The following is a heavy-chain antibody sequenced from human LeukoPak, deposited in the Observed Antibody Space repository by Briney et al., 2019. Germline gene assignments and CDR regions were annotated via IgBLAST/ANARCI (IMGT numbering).Heavy chain of an antibody. V-gene: IGHV4-34*01. CDR1: GGSFSGYY. CDR2: INHSGST. Sequence: SETLSLTCAVYGGSFSGYYWSWIRQPPGKGLEWIGEINHSGSTNYNPSLKSRVTISVDTSKNQFSLKLSSVTAADTAVYYCARAATAEYWGQGTLVTVSS. J-gene: IGHJ4*02. D-gene: IGHD4-17*01. CDR3: ARAATAEY.